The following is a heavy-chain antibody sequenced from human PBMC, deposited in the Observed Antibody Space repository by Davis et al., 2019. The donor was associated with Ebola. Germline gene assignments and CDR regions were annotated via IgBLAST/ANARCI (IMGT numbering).Heavy chain of an antibody. CDR2: INTAGDT. V-gene: IGHV3-13*01. CDR3: ARGYYGMDV. Sequence: PGGSLRLSCAASGFTFSSYDMYWVRHATGKGLEWVSGINTAGDTYYVGSVKGRFTISREDAQKSVYLQMDSLRAGDTAVYYCARGYYGMDVWGQGTTVTVSS. CDR1: GFTFSSYD. J-gene: IGHJ6*02.